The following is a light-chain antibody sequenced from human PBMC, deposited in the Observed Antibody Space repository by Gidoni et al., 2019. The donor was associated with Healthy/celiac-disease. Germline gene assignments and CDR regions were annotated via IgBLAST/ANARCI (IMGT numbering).Light chain of an antibody. CDR2: GAS. V-gene: IGKV3-20*01. CDR3: QQYGSSPYT. J-gene: IGKJ2*01. Sequence: ESVFTQSPGTLSLSPGERATLSCRASQRVSSSYLAWYQQKPGQAPRLLIYGASSRATGIPDRFSGSGSGTDFTLTISRLEPEDFAVYYCQQYGSSPYTFGQGTKLEIK. CDR1: QRVSSSY.